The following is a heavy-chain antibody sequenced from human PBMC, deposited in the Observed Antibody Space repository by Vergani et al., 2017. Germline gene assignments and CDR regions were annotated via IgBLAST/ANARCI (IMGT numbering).Heavy chain of an antibody. CDR1: GFSFNSFW. V-gene: IGHV3-74*03. J-gene: IGHJ5*01. Sequence: DVHLAESGGGFFQPGGSLSLSFSASGFSFNSFWMHWFRQVPGKGICWVSRIKSDGSITAYADSVKGRFTISRDNAQNTLYLQMNSLRVEDTGVYYCARARCIETCYMSNWLDSWGQGTLVTVSS. CDR2: IKSDGSIT. CDR3: ARARCIETCYMSNWLDS. D-gene: IGHD3-9*01.